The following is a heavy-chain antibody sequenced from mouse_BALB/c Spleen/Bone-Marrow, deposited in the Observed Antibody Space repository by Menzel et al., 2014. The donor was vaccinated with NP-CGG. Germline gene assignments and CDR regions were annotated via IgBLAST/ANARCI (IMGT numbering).Heavy chain of an antibody. CDR1: GYTFTIYW. V-gene: IGHV1-69*02. Sequence: VQLVESGAELVKPGASVKLSCKASGYTFTIYWMHWVKQRPGQGLEWIGEIDPSDSDANYNQKFKGKATLTVDKSSTTAYMQLSSLTSEDSAVYYCARGNYYGSHYWYFDVWGAGTTVTVSS. CDR2: IDPSDSDA. D-gene: IGHD1-1*01. CDR3: ARGNYYGSHYWYFDV. J-gene: IGHJ1*01.